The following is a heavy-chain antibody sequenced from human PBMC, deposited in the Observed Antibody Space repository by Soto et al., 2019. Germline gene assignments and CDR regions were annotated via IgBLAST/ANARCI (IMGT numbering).Heavy chain of an antibody. Sequence: QVQLQQWGAGLLKPSETLSLTCAVYGGSFSGYYWSWIRQPPGKGLEWIGEINHSGSTNYNPSLNSRVTISVDTSKNQFSLKLSSVTAADTAVYYCARGPTAMDYYYYYGMDVWGQGTTVTVSS. CDR1: GGSFSGYY. V-gene: IGHV4-34*01. D-gene: IGHD5-18*01. J-gene: IGHJ6*02. CDR2: INHSGST. CDR3: ARGPTAMDYYYYYGMDV.